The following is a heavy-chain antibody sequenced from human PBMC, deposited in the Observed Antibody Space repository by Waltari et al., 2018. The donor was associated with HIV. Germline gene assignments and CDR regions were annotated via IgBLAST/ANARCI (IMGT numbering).Heavy chain of an antibody. Sequence: QVQLVQSGAEVKKPGASVKVSCKASGYTFTSYYMHWVRQAPGPGLEWKGIINRRGVRRSCATKFKGRITMTRDTSTSTCYMELISLRSEDTGVYYCARDSGMIVVGGGTSGYFQHWGQGTLVTVSS. CDR2: INRRGVRR. CDR1: GYTFTSYY. CDR3: ARDSGMIVVGGGTSGYFQH. J-gene: IGHJ1*01. D-gene: IGHD3-22*01. V-gene: IGHV1-46*01.